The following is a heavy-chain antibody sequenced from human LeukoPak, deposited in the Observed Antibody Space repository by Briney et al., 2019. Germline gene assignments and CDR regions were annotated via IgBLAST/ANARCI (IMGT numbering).Heavy chain of an antibody. D-gene: IGHD3-10*01. V-gene: IGHV3-7*01. CDR1: GFTLSSYW. CDR2: IKQDGSEK. CDR3: AKGPMARRYYFDY. Sequence: GGSLRLSCAASGFTLSSYWMTWVRQAPGKGLEWVANIKQDGSEKYYVDSVKGRFTISRDNAKNSLYLQMNSLRAEDTALYYCAKGPMARRYYFDYWGQGTLVTVSS. J-gene: IGHJ4*02.